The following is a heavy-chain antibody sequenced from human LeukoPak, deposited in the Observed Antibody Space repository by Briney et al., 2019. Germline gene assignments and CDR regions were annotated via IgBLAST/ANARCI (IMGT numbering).Heavy chain of an antibody. J-gene: IGHJ4*02. V-gene: IGHV4-59*01. D-gene: IGHD1-26*01. CDR2: IYYSGST. Sequence: SETLSLTCTVSGGSISSYYWSWIRQPPKKGLEWIGYIYYSGSTNYNPSLKSRVTMSVDTSKNQFSLKLSSVTAADTAVYYCARARGSYYFDYWGQGTLVTVSS. CDR3: ARARGSYYFDY. CDR1: GGSISSYY.